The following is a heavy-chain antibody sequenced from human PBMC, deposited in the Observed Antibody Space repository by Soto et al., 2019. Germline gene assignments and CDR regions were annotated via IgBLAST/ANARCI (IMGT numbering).Heavy chain of an antibody. CDR2: ISYDGSNK. CDR3: AKTTDRSGYYSRFDY. D-gene: IGHD3-22*01. Sequence: GRSLRLSCAASGFTFSSYGMPWVRQAPGKGLEWVAVISYDGSNKYHADSVKGRFTTSRDNSKNTLYLQMNSLRVEDTAVYYCAKTTDRSGYYSRFDYWGQGALVTVSS. V-gene: IGHV3-30*18. CDR1: GFTFSSYG. J-gene: IGHJ4*02.